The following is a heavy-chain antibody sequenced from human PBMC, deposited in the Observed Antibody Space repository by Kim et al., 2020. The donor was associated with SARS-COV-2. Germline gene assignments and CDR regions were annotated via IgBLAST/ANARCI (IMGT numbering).Heavy chain of an antibody. V-gene: IGHV1-69*13. Sequence: SVKVSCKASGGTFSSYAISWVRQAPGQGLEWMGGIIPIFGTANYAQKLQGRVTITADESTSTAYMELSSLRSEDTAVYYCASSSSPSNWFDPWGQGTLVTVSS. D-gene: IGHD6-6*01. CDR1: GGTFSSYA. CDR2: IIPIFGTA. J-gene: IGHJ5*02. CDR3: ASSSSPSNWFDP.